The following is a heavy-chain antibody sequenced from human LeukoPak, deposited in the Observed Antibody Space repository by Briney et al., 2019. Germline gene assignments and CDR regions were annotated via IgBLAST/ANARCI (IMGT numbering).Heavy chain of an antibody. V-gene: IGHV3-30*02. CDR1: GFTFSSYG. CDR2: IRYDGSNK. Sequence: GGSLRLSCAASGFTFSSYGMHWVRQAPGKGLEWVAFIRYDGSNKYYAHSVKDRFTISRDNSVNTVYLQMDNLRAEDTAVYYCTKISGGNARYFDYWGQGILVTVSS. CDR3: TKISGGNARYFDY. J-gene: IGHJ4*02. D-gene: IGHD4-23*01.